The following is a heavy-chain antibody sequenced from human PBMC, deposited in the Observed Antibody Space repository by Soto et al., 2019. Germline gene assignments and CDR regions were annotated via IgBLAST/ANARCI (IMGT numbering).Heavy chain of an antibody. J-gene: IGHJ4*02. CDR2: IYYSGST. CDR1: GGYISGGDYY. CDR3: ARDAIVASTSYYFDY. Sequence: SETLSLTCAVSGGYISGGDYYWTWIRQPPGRGLEWIGYIYYSGSTYYNPSLKSRVTISVDTSKNQFSLKLSSVTAADTAVYYCARDAIVASTSYYFDYWGQGTLVTAPQ. V-gene: IGHV4-31*11. D-gene: IGHD5-12*01.